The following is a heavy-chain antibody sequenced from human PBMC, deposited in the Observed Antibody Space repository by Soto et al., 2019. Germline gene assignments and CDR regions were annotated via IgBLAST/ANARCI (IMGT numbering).Heavy chain of an antibody. Sequence: PSQTLSLTCAISGDSVSSNSAAWNWIRQSPSRGLEWLGRTYFRSKWYNDYAVSVKSRITIKPDTSHNKFSLQLNSVTPENTAVYYCAIGAVPNQAPDYCGQVTLVTVS. V-gene: IGHV6-1*01. CDR3: AIGAVPNQAPDY. CDR2: TYFRSKWYN. J-gene: IGHJ4*02. D-gene: IGHD2-2*01. CDR1: GDSVSSNSAA.